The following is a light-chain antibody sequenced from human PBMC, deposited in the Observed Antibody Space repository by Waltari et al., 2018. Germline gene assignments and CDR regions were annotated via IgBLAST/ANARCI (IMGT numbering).Light chain of an antibody. CDR1: QSVSRP. CDR2: GAS. CDR3: QHYVSLPAT. J-gene: IGKJ1*01. Sequence: EIVLTQSPGTLFLSPGEGATLSCRASQSVSRPLAWYQQKPGQAPRLLIYGASRRATGIPDRFSGSGSGTDFSLTISRLEPDDSSVYFCQHYVSLPATFGQGTKVEIK. V-gene: IGKV3-20*01.